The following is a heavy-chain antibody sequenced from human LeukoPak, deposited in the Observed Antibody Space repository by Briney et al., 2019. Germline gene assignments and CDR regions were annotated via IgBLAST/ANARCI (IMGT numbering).Heavy chain of an antibody. CDR1: GFTFSSYG. CDR3: AKSRSMVRGVIITKPLDY. Sequence: GGSLRLSCAASGFTFSSYGMSWVRQAPGKGLEWVSAISGSGGSTYYADSVKGRFTISRDNSKNTLYLQMNSLRAEDTAVYYCAKSRSMVRGVIITKPLDYWGQGTLVTVSS. CDR2: ISGSGGST. V-gene: IGHV3-23*01. J-gene: IGHJ4*02. D-gene: IGHD3-10*01.